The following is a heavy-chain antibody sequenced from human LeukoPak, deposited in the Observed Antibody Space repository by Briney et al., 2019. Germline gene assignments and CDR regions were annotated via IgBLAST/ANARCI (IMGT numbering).Heavy chain of an antibody. CDR1: GFTFSSYG. CDR2: IWYDGSNK. J-gene: IGHJ4*02. CDR3: AKDGYCSGGSCVIDY. V-gene: IGHV3-33*06. D-gene: IGHD2-15*01. Sequence: SGGSLRLSCAASGFTFSSYGMHWVRQAPGKGLEWVAVIWYDGSNKYYADSVKGRFTISRDNSKNTLYLQMNSLRAEDTAVHYCAKDGYCSGGSCVIDYCGQGTLVTVSS.